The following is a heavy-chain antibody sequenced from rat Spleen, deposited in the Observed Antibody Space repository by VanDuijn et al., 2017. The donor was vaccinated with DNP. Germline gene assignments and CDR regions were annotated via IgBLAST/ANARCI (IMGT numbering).Heavy chain of an antibody. CDR2: ISYSGRA. CDR1: GYSITSSY. Sequence: EVQLQESGPGLVKPSQSLSLTCSVTGYSITSSYRWNWIRKFPGNKMEWIGHISYSGRATYNPSLKSRISITRDTSKNQFFLQLNSVTTEDTATYYCARYTTGVDYWGQGVMVTVSS. J-gene: IGHJ2*01. V-gene: IGHV3-1*01. D-gene: IGHD1-11*01. CDR3: ARYTTGVDY.